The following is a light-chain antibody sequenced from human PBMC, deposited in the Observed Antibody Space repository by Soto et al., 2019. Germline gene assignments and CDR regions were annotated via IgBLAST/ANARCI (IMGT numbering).Light chain of an antibody. Sequence: DIQMTQSPSTLSASVGDRVTITCRASQTIGNWLAWYQQKPGKTPKLLIYMASSLESGVPSRFSGSGSGTEFTLTISSLQPDDFATYYCQPCNSYWGTFGQGTKVEIK. J-gene: IGKJ1*01. CDR1: QTIGNW. CDR2: MAS. V-gene: IGKV1-5*03. CDR3: QPCNSYWGT.